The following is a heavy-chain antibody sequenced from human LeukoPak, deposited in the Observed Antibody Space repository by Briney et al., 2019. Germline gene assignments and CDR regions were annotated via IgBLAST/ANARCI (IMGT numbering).Heavy chain of an antibody. CDR3: TRETRGYFDY. J-gene: IGHJ4*02. CDR1: EFTFSDYY. V-gene: IGHV3-11*01. D-gene: IGHD3-16*01. CDR2: ISRGGNSV. Sequence: GGSLRLSCAASEFTFSDYYMGWIRQAPGKGLEWVASISRGGNSVYYADSVRGRFTISRDNAKNSLYLQMNSLRAEDTALYYCTRETRGYFDYWGQGTLVTVSS.